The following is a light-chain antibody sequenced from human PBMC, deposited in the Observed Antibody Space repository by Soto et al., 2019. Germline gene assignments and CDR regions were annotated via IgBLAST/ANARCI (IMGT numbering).Light chain of an antibody. CDR2: AAS. J-gene: IGKJ5*01. CDR3: QQANSFPLT. Sequence: EIQMTQSPASLSASVGDTVTITCRASESINRYLSWYQQKPGKAPKLLIYAASSLQSGVPSRFSGSGSGTDFTLTISSLQPEDFATYYCQQANSFPLTFGQGTRLEIK. V-gene: IGKV1-12*01. CDR1: ESINRY.